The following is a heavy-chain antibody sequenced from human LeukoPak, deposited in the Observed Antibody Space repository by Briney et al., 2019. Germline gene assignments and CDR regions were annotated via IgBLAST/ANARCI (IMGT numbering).Heavy chain of an antibody. CDR2: INHSGST. CDR3: ASLLDYDILTGPDNYSDY. CDR1: GGSISSYY. D-gene: IGHD3-9*01. V-gene: IGHV4-34*01. J-gene: IGHJ4*02. Sequence: PSETLSLICTVSGGSISSYYWSWIRQPPGKGLEWIGEINHSGSTNYNPSLKSRVTISVDTSKNQFSLKLSSVTAADTAVYYCASLLDYDILTGPDNYSDYWGQGTLVTVSS.